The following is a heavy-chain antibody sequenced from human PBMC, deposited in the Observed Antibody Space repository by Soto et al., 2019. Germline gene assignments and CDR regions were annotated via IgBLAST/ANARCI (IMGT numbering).Heavy chain of an antibody. CDR2: ISSSGSTI. Sequence: QVQLVESGGGLVKPGGSLRLSCAASGFTFSDYYMSWIRQAPGKGLERVSYISSSGSTIYYADSVKGRFTISRDNAKNSLYLQMNSLRAADTAVYYCARDCCTNGVCLNYFDYWGEGTLVTVSS. J-gene: IGHJ4*02. V-gene: IGHV3-11*01. CDR1: GFTFSDYY. CDR3: ARDCCTNGVCLNYFDY. D-gene: IGHD2-8*01.